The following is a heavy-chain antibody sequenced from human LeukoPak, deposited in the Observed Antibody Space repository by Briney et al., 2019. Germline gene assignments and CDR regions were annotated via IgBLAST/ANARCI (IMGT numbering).Heavy chain of an antibody. J-gene: IGHJ2*01. Sequence: SETLSLTCAVYGGSFSGYYWSWIRQPPGKGLEWSGEINHSGSTNYNPSLKSRVTISVDTSKNQFSLKLSSGTAADTAVYYCARGVEISWYWIGWYFDLWGRGTLVTVSS. CDR2: INHSGST. D-gene: IGHD6-13*01. V-gene: IGHV4-34*01. CDR3: ARGVEISWYWIGWYFDL. CDR1: GGSFSGYY.